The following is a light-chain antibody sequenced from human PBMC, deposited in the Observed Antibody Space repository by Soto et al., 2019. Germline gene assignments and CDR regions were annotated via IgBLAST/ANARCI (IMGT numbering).Light chain of an antibody. CDR1: QDISNS. V-gene: IGKV1-17*03. CDR2: AAS. J-gene: IGKJ4*02. CDR3: LQYNSHPFT. Sequence: DVQVTQTQTDMSASLGDRVTITCRASQDISNSLAWFQQKPGKVPKRLMSAASSLERGVPSRFSGSGSGTVFILTISSLQPEDFATYSCLQYNSHPFTFGGGTKV.